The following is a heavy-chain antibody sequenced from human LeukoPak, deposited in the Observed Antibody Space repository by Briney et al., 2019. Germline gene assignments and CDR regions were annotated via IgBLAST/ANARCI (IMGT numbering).Heavy chain of an antibody. D-gene: IGHD3-16*02. V-gene: IGHV3-9*01. CDR1: GFTFDDYA. J-gene: IGHJ5*02. CDR2: ISWNSGSI. Sequence: PGGSLRLSCAASGFTFDDYAMHWVRQAPGKGLEWVSGISWNSGSIGYADSVKGRFTISRDNAKNSLYLQMNSLRAEDTALYYCAGLLRLGELSLYEHNWFDPWGQGTLVTVSS. CDR3: AGLLRLGELSLYEHNWFDP.